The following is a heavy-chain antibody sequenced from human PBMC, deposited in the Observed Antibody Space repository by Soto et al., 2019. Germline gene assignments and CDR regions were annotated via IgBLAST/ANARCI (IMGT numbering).Heavy chain of an antibody. CDR2: LSAYNGNR. CDR1: GYTFTSYG. Sequence: QVQLVQSGAEVKKPGASVKVSCKASGYTFTSYGISWVRQAPGQGLEWMGWLSAYNGNRNYAQKLQGKVTMTTDTATGTANMELRSLRSDDTAVYYCARDQNYYGSGSYYWFDPWGQGTLVTVSS. D-gene: IGHD3-10*01. V-gene: IGHV1-18*01. J-gene: IGHJ5*02. CDR3: ARDQNYYGSGSYYWFDP.